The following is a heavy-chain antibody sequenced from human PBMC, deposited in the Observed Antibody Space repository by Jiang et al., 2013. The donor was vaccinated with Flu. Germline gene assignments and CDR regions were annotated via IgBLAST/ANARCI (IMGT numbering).Heavy chain of an antibody. CDR3: ARENSGDFY. D-gene: IGHD1-26*01. Sequence: GVVQPGGSLRLSCAASGFNFGGYMMHWVRQVPGKGLEWVSLVSWDSSVTEYADSVKGRFTISRDNSKNSLYLQMNSLRTDDTAFYYCARENSGDFYWGQGTLVTVSS. V-gene: IGHV3-43*01. J-gene: IGHJ4*02. CDR1: GFNFGGYM. CDR2: VSWDSSVT.